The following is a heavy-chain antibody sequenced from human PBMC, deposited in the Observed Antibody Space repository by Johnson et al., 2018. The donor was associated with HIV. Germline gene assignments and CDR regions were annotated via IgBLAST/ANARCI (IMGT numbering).Heavy chain of an antibody. CDR2: IFSVGNT. J-gene: IGHJ3*02. CDR1: GITVSSNY. CDR3: ARDGRDMVTRGAFDI. Sequence: VQLVESGGALVQPGGSLRLSCAASGITVSSNYMSWVRQAPGKGLEWVSVIFSVGNTYYTDSVRGRFTISRDNSNNMVYLQMNSLRPEDTAVYYCARDGRDMVTRGAFDIWGQGTVVTVSS. V-gene: IGHV3-66*02. D-gene: IGHD5-18*01.